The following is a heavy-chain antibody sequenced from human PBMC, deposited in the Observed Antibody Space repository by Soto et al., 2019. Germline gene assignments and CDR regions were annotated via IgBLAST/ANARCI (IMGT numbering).Heavy chain of an antibody. Sequence: TLSLTCTVSGGSISSGGYYWSWIRQHPGKGLEWIGYIYYSGSTYYNPSLKSRVTISVDTSKNQFSLKLSSVTAADTAAYYCARDLRFRGFYGMDVWGQGTTVTVS. V-gene: IGHV4-31*03. CDR3: ARDLRFRGFYGMDV. CDR2: IYYSGST. D-gene: IGHD3-10*01. CDR1: GGSISSGGYY. J-gene: IGHJ6*02.